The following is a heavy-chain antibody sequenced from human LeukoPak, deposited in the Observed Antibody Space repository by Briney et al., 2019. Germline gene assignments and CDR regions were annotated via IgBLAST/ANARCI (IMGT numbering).Heavy chain of an antibody. V-gene: IGHV4-34*01. Sequence: SETLSLTCAMYGGSFSGCYWSWIRQPPGKGLEWIGEINHRGSTKYNPSLKSRVTISVDTSKNQFSLKLRSVTAADTAVYYCAREKRDYDFWSGPDYWGQGTLVTVSS. J-gene: IGHJ4*02. D-gene: IGHD3-3*01. CDR3: AREKRDYDFWSGPDY. CDR2: INHRGST. CDR1: GGSFSGCY.